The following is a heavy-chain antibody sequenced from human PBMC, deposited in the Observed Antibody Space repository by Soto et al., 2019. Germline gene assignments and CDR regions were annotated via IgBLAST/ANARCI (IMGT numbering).Heavy chain of an antibody. CDR3: ARVSGSGSYYNVFDY. V-gene: IGHV4-4*02. D-gene: IGHD3-10*01. CDR1: GGSISSSNW. Sequence: SETLSLTCAVSGGSISSSNWWSWVRQPPGKGLEWIGEIYHSGSTNYNPPLKSRVTISVDKSKNQFSLKLSSVTAADTAVYYCARVSGSGSYYNVFDYWGQGTLVTVSS. CDR2: IYHSGST. J-gene: IGHJ4*02.